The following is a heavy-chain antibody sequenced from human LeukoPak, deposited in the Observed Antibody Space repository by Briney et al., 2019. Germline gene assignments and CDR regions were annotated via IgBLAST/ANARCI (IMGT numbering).Heavy chain of an antibody. CDR1: GFTVSSNY. J-gene: IGHJ5*02. CDR3: ARGGGTYYQLLGENWFDP. D-gene: IGHD2-2*01. CDR2: IYSGGST. Sequence: GGSLRLSCAASGFTVSSNYMSWVRQAPGKGLELDSVIYSGGSTYYADSVKGRFTISRDNSKNTLYLQMNSLRAEDTAVYYCARGGGTYYQLLGENWFDPWGQGTLVTVSS. V-gene: IGHV3-66*02.